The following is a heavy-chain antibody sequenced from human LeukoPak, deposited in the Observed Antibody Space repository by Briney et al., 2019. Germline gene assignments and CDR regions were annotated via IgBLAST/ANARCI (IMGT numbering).Heavy chain of an antibody. CDR2: IYSGGST. Sequence: GGSLRLSCAVSGFTVSRNYMSWVRQAPGKGLEWVSVIYSGGSTDYADSVKGRFTISRDNSKNTLYLQMNSLRAEDTAVYYCATRITIFGVGVAFDIWGQGTMVTVSS. D-gene: IGHD3-3*01. CDR3: ATRITIFGVGVAFDI. V-gene: IGHV3-53*01. J-gene: IGHJ3*02. CDR1: GFTVSRNY.